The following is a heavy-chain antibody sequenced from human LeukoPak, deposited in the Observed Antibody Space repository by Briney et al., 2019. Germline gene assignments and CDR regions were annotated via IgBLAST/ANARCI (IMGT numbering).Heavy chain of an antibody. CDR2: INWNGGRN. J-gene: IGHJ4*02. CDR3: ARGTTYCSGGSCYSENDLFDH. CDR1: GFTFDDYG. Sequence: GGSLRLSCAASGFTFDDYGMSWVRQAQGKGLEWVSGINWNGGRNGYADSVKGRFTISRDNAKNSLYLQMNSLRAEDTALYYCARGTTYCSGGSCYSENDLFDHWGQGTLVTVSS. V-gene: IGHV3-20*04. D-gene: IGHD2-15*01.